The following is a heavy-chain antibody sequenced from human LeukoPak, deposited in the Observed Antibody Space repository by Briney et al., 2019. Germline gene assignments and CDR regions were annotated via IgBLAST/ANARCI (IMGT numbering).Heavy chain of an antibody. Sequence: PGGSLRLSCAASGFTVSSSYMSWVRQAPGKGLEWVSVIYNGANTNYAEFVKGRFTISRDNSKNTLYLQMNSLRAEDTAVYYCARVSPNTVTTLQYFDYWGQGTLVTVSS. CDR3: ARVSPNTVTTLQYFDY. J-gene: IGHJ4*02. D-gene: IGHD4-17*01. V-gene: IGHV3-66*01. CDR1: GFTVSSSY. CDR2: IYNGANT.